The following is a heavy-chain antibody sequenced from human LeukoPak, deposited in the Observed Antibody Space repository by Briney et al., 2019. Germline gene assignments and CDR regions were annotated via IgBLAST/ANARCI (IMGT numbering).Heavy chain of an antibody. CDR1: GYTFTSYW. D-gene: IGHD3-10*01. J-gene: IGHJ1*01. V-gene: IGHV5-51*01. CDR2: IYPGDSDT. CDR3: ARHASGSYREYFKH. Sequence: GESLKISCKGSGYTFTSYWIAWVRQMPGEGLEWMGIIYPGDSDTRYSPSFQGQVTISVDKSIKTAYLQWSSLKASDTAMYYCARHASGSYREYFKHWGQGTLVTVSS.